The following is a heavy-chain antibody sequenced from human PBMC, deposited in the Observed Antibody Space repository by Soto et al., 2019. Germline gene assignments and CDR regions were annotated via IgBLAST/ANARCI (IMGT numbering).Heavy chain of an antibody. CDR3: ALLKSGHYYYGMDV. CDR2: IYYSGST. Sequence: PSETLSLTCTVSGGSISSSSYYWAWIRQPPGKGLEWIGSIYYSGSTYYNPSLKSRVTISVDTSKNHFSLKLSSVSAPDTAVYYCALLKSGHYYYGMDVWGQGTTVTVSS. J-gene: IGHJ6*02. D-gene: IGHD1-26*01. V-gene: IGHV4-39*02. CDR1: GGSISSSSYY.